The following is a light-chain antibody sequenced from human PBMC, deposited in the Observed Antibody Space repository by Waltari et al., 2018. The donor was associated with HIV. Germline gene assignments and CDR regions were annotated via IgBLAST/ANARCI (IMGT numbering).Light chain of an antibody. CDR2: DTF. CDR1: RDISTS. V-gene: IGKV1-12*01. Sequence: DILMAQSPPNVSASVGGPVTITGRASRDISTSLAWYQLKPGRAPNLLISDTFRLGTGIPIRFGGSGSATEFTLTITSLQPEDFATYYCQQASSFPHTFGGGTRVEMK. J-gene: IGKJ4*01. CDR3: QQASSFPHT.